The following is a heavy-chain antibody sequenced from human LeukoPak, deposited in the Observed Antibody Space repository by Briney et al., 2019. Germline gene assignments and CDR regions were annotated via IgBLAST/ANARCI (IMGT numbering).Heavy chain of an antibody. CDR3: VSGGYFDY. CDR2: IYHSGST. V-gene: IGHV4-30-2*01. Sequence: SQTLSLTCAVSGGSISSGDFSWSWIRQPPGKGLGWIGYIYHSGSTNYNPSLKSRVTISVDTSKNQFSLKLSSVTAADTAVYYCVSGGYFDYWGQGTLVTVSS. D-gene: IGHD3-10*01. CDR1: GGSISSGDFS. J-gene: IGHJ4*02.